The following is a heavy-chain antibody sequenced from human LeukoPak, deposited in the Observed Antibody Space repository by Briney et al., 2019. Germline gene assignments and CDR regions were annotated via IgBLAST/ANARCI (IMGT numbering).Heavy chain of an antibody. CDR3: ARGDYGFWSGYFPPP. J-gene: IGHJ5*02. V-gene: IGHV1-2*02. CDR2: INPNSGGT. Sequence: ASVKVSCKASGYTFTGYYMHWVRQAPGQGLEWMGWINPNSGGTNYAQKFQGRVTMTRDTSISTAYMELSRLRSDDTAVSYCARGDYGFWSGYFPPPWGQGTLVTVSS. CDR1: GYTFTGYY. D-gene: IGHD3-3*01.